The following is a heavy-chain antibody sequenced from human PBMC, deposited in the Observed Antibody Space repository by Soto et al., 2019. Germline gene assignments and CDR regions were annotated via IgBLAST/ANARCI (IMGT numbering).Heavy chain of an antibody. D-gene: IGHD3-9*01. CDR2: IYYSGST. CDR1: GGSISSGGYY. V-gene: IGHV4-31*03. J-gene: IGHJ6*02. CDR3: ARDRTSYYDILTGHYYYYGMDV. Sequence: SETLSLTCTVSGGSISSGGYYWSWIRQHPGKGLEWIGYIYYSGSTYYNPSLKSRVTISVDTSKNQFSLKLSSVTAADTAVYYCARDRTSYYDILTGHYYYYGMDVWGQGTTVTVSS.